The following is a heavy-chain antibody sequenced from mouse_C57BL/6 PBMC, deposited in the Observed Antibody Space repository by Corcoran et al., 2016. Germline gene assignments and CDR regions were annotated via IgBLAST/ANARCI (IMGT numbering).Heavy chain of an antibody. Sequence: QVTLKESGPGILQSSQTLSLTCSFSGFSLSTSGMGVSWIRQPSGKGLEWLAHIYWDDDKRYNPSLKSRLTISKDTSRNQVFLKITSVDTADTATYYCARTNHGSSYVGFAYWGQGTLVTVSA. CDR2: IYWDDDK. CDR1: GFSLSTSGMG. CDR3: ARTNHGSSYVGFAY. D-gene: IGHD1-1*01. J-gene: IGHJ3*01. V-gene: IGHV8-12*01.